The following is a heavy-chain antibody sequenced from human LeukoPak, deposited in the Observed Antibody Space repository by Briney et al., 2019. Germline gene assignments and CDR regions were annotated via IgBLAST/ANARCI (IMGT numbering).Heavy chain of an antibody. J-gene: IGHJ4*02. CDR1: GFSFSDHH. D-gene: IGHD1-26*01. Sequence: GGSLRLSCAASGFSFSDHHMDWVRQAPGKGLEWVGRIRSKARSYTTEYAASVRGRFTISGDESMNSLHLQMNSLKTEDTAVYYCARSGGWLPCDSWGQGTLVTVSS. CDR2: IRSKARSYTT. CDR3: ARSGGWLPCDS. V-gene: IGHV3-72*01.